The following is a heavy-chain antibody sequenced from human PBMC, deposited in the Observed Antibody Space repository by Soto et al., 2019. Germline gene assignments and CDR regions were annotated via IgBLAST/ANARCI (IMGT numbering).Heavy chain of an antibody. Sequence: QITLNESGPTVVSPTETLTLTCRFSGFSLTTSGVGVGWVRQSPGKAPEWLALIYWDDDKRYSESLKSRLTITKDTAKNQVFLTVANLDPTDTATYYCAHRVLRTVFGLVTTTAIYFDFWGQGTPVAVSS. CDR1: GFSLTTSGVG. D-gene: IGHD3-3*01. V-gene: IGHV2-5*02. CDR3: AHRVLRTVFGLVTTTAIYFDF. J-gene: IGHJ4*02. CDR2: IYWDDDK.